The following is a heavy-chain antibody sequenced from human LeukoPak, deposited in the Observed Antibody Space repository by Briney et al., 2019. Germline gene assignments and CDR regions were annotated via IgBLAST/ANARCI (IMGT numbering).Heavy chain of an antibody. CDR3: ARIGYCGGPEVVDY. V-gene: IGHV2-70*11. CDR2: IDWDDGK. CDR1: GFSLSTSGMC. J-gene: IGHJ4*02. D-gene: IGHD2-21*01. Sequence: ESGPTLVKPTQTLTLTYTFSGFSLSTSGMCVSWIRQPPGKALEWLARIDWDDGKYYSTSLKTRLTISKDTSKNQVVLTMTNMDPVDTATYYCARIGYCGGPEVVDYWGQGTLVTVSS.